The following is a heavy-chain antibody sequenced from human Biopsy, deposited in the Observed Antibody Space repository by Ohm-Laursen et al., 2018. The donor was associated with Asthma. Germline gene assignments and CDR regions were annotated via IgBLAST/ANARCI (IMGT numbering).Heavy chain of an antibody. CDR2: INGKSNSI. D-gene: IGHD3-3*02. J-gene: IGHJ1*01. CDR3: ARTFHFWSPYHAEHYQL. CDR1: GFTFSNYA. V-gene: IGHV3-48*04. Sequence: SLRLSCAASGFTFSNYAMSWVRQAPGKGLEWISYINGKSNSIEYADSVKGRFTISRDNAKNSLYLQMSSLRAEDTAVYYCARTFHFWSPYHAEHYQLWGQGTLVTVSS.